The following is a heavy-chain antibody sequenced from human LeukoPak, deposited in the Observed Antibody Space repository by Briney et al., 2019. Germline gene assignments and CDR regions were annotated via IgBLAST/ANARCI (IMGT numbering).Heavy chain of an antibody. J-gene: IGHJ3*02. Sequence: GGSLRLSCAASSFTFADSALHWVRQAPGKGLEWVSLISGDGGSTYYADSVKGRFTISRDNSKNSLYLQMNSLRTEDTALYYCAKDFAVLRMAFDIWARETIVTVSS. V-gene: IGHV3-43*02. CDR3: AKDFAVLRMAFDI. CDR1: SFTFADSA. CDR2: ISGDGGST. D-gene: IGHD1-1*01.